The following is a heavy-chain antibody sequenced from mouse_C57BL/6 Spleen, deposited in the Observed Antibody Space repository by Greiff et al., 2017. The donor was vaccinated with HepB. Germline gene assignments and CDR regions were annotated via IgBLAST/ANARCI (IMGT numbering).Heavy chain of an antibody. CDR3: ARKGDYGSSYWYFDV. V-gene: IGHV2-2*01. CDR1: GFSLTSYG. Sequence: VQVVESGPGLVQPSQSLSITCTVSGFSLTSYGVHWVRQSPGKGLEWLGVIWSGGSTDYNAAFISRLSISKDNSKSQVFFKMNSLQADDTAIYYCARKGDYGSSYWYFDVWGTGTTVTVSS. CDR2: IWSGGST. D-gene: IGHD1-1*01. J-gene: IGHJ1*03.